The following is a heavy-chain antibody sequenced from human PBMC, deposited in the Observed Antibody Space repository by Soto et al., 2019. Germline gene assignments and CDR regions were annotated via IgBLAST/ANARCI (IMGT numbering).Heavy chain of an antibody. Sequence: GGSLRLSCAASGFTFSSYGMHWVRQAPGKGLEWVTVISYDGSNKYYEDSVKGRFTISRDNSKNTLYLQMNSLRAEDTAVYYCAKGLLGSSSWYTFDYCAREPWSPSPQ. J-gene: IGHJ4*02. CDR3: AKGLLGSSSWYTFDY. D-gene: IGHD6-13*01. CDR2: ISYDGSNK. CDR1: GFTFSSYG. V-gene: IGHV3-30*18.